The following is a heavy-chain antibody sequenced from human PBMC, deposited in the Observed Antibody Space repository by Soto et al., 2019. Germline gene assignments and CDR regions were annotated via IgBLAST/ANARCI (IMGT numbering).Heavy chain of an antibody. V-gene: IGHV1-18*01. Sequence: QAQLVQSGAEVKRPGASVKVSCRASGYRFTSYGINWVRQAPGQGLEWLGWISAYDGNTYYAQILQGRVSMTTDTSANTAYMELRSLRADDTAMYYCARGGYYDSSGSRNYYYYGMNVWGQGTTVTVSS. CDR1: GYRFTSYG. CDR2: ISAYDGNT. J-gene: IGHJ6*02. CDR3: ARGGYYDSSGSRNYYYYGMNV. D-gene: IGHD3-22*01.